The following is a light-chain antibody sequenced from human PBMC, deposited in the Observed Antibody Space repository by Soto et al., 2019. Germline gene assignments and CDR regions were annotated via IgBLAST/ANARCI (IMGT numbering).Light chain of an antibody. J-gene: IGLJ3*02. CDR1: TSDVGRYNL. Sequence: QSVLTQPASVSGSPGQSITISCTGTTSDVGRYNLVSWYQQHPGKAPKLMIYEVTKWPSGVSNRFSGSKSGNTASLTISGLQAEDEADYYCCSYAGSSIWVFGGGTKLTV. CDR2: EVT. CDR3: CSYAGSSIWV. V-gene: IGLV2-23*02.